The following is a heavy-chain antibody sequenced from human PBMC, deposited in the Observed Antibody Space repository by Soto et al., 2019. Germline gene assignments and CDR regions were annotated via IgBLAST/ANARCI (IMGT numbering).Heavy chain of an antibody. CDR3: ARDHYGDYALDY. CDR2: ISSSGSTT. J-gene: IGHJ4*02. V-gene: IGHV3-48*01. CDR1: GFTFTSYS. D-gene: IGHD4-17*01. Sequence: EVQLVESGGGLVQPGGSLRLSCAASGFTFTSYSINWVRQAPGKGLEWVSYISSSGSTTYYADSVKGRFTIPRDNAKSSLYLQLNSLRAEDTAVYYCARDHYGDYALDYWGQGTLVTVSS.